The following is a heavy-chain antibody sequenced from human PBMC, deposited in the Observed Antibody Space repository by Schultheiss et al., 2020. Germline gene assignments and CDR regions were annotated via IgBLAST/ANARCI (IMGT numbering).Heavy chain of an antibody. V-gene: IGHV4-34*01. Sequence: SETLSLTCAVYGGSFSAYYWSWIRQPPGKGLEWIGEINHSGSTNYNPSLKSRVTISVDASKNQFSLKLSSVTAADTAVYYCARAYSGYDFDYWGQGTLVTVSS. CDR1: GGSFSAYY. CDR2: INHSGST. J-gene: IGHJ4*02. CDR3: ARAYSGYDFDY. D-gene: IGHD5-12*01.